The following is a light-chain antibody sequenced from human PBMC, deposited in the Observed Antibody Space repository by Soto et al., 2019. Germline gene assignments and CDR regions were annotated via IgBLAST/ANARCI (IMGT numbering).Light chain of an antibody. CDR3: SSYTSSSVV. J-gene: IGLJ2*01. CDR1: SSDVGGYNY. CDR2: DVS. V-gene: IGLV2-14*01. Sequence: QSALTQPASASGSPGQSITISCTGTSSDVGGYNYVSWYQQHPGKAPKLMIYDVSNRPSGVSNRFSGPKSGNTASLTISGLQAEDEADYYCSSYTSSSVVFGGGTKVTVL.